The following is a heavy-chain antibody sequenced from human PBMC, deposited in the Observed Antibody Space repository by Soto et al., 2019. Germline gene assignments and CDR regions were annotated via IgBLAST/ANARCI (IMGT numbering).Heavy chain of an antibody. CDR2: IYYSGST. Sequence: SETLSLTCTVSGGSISSGGYYWSWIRQHPGKGLEWIGYIYYSGSTYYNPSLKSRVTISVDTSKNQFSLKLSSVTAADTAVYYCARYYSSSPGGDHYYMDVWGKGTTVTVSS. V-gene: IGHV4-31*03. J-gene: IGHJ6*03. CDR1: GGSISSGGYY. CDR3: ARYYSSSPGGDHYYMDV. D-gene: IGHD6-6*01.